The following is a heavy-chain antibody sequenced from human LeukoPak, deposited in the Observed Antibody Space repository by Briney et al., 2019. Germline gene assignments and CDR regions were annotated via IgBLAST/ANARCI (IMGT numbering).Heavy chain of an antibody. Sequence: GESLKISCNGSGYXFTSYWICWVRQMPGKGLEWMGTINPGDSDTRYSPSFQGQVTISADKSISTAYLQWSSLRASDTAMYYCARRSSSWYGGGSMDYYYYGMDVWGQGTTVTVSS. V-gene: IGHV5-51*01. CDR2: INPGDSDT. CDR1: GYXFTSYW. D-gene: IGHD6-13*01. CDR3: ARRSSSWYGGGSMDYYYYGMDV. J-gene: IGHJ6*02.